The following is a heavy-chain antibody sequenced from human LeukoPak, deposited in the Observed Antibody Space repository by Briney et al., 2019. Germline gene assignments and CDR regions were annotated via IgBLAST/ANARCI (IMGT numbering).Heavy chain of an antibody. CDR1: GGSFSGYY. Sequence: SETLSLTCALYGGSFSGYYWSWIRQPPGKGLEWIGEINHSGSTNYNPSLKSRVTISLDTSKNQFSLKLSSVTAADTAVYYCARSASGWYHTAWGQGTLVTVSS. J-gene: IGHJ5*02. D-gene: IGHD6-19*01. CDR3: ARSASGWYHTA. V-gene: IGHV4-34*01. CDR2: INHSGST.